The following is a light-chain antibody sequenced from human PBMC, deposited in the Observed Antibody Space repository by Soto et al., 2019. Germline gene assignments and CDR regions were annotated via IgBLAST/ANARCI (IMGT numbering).Light chain of an antibody. CDR2: GSS. Sequence: EIVLTQSPGTLSLSPGERATLSCGASQSVTSNYLAWYQQKPGQAPRLLIYGSSTRATGIPDRFTGSGSGTDFTLTISRLEPEDFAVYYCQHYATSLTTFGQGTRVEI. V-gene: IGKV3-20*01. J-gene: IGKJ1*01. CDR3: QHYATSLTT. CDR1: QSVTSNY.